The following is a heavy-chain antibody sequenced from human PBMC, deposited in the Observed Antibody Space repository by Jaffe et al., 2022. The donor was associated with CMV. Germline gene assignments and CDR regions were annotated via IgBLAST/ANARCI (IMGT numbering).Heavy chain of an antibody. CDR2: IWYDGTNK. CDR1: GFTFSSYG. Sequence: QVQLVESGGGVVQPGRSLRLSCAASGFTFSSYGMHWVRQAPGTGLEWVALIWYDGTNKYYGDSVTGRFTISRDNSKSTLYLEMNSLRAEDTAVYYCAREGRGGNGMDVWGQGTTVTVSS. V-gene: IGHV3-33*01. D-gene: IGHD2-15*01. J-gene: IGHJ6*02. CDR3: AREGRGGNGMDV.